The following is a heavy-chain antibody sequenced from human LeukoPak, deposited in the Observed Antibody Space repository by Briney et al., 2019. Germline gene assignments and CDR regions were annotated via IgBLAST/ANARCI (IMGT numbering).Heavy chain of an antibody. CDR1: GSTFTGYY. CDR2: INPTSGAT. V-gene: IGHV1-2*02. D-gene: IGHD1/OR15-1a*01. CDR3: AREFRTTTWSFDAFDL. Sequence: GASVKVSCKASGSTFTGYYMHWVRQAPGQGLDWVGWINPTSGATNYAQKFQGRVTMTRDTSNNTSYMELSRLRSDDTAVYYCAREFRTTTWSFDAFDLWGQGTMVTVSS. J-gene: IGHJ3*01.